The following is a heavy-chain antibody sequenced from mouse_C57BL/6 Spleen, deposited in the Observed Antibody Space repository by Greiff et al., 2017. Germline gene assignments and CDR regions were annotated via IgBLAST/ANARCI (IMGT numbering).Heavy chain of an antibody. CDR1: GYSITSGYY. V-gene: IGHV3-6*01. D-gene: IGHD2-3*01. CDR3: ARGGYDGYTFDY. J-gene: IGHJ2*01. Sequence: EVKLQESGPGLVKPSQSLSLTCSVTGYSITSGYYWNWIRQFPGNKLEWMGYISYDGSNNYNPSLKNRSSITRDTSKNQFFLKLNSVTTEDTAAYYCARGGYDGYTFDYWGQGTTLTVSS. CDR2: ISYDGSN.